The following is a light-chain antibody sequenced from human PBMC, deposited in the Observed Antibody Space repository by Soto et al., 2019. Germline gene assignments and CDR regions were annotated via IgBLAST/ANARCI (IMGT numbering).Light chain of an antibody. CDR2: GVS. J-gene: IGKJ1*01. CDR1: QRVSSSS. V-gene: IGKV3-20*01. CDR3: QQYSISST. Sequence: EIVLTQSPATLSLSPGERATLSCRASQRVSSSSLAWYQHKPGQSPRLLIFGVSSRATDIPDRFSGSGSGTDFTLTINRLAPEDFAVYFCQQYSISSTFGQGTKLDIK.